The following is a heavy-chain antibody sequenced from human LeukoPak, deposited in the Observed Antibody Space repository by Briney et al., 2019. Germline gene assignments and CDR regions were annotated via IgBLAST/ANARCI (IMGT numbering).Heavy chain of an antibody. J-gene: IGHJ4*02. V-gene: IGHV3-7*01. CDR2: IKQDGSEK. CDR1: GFTFSSYW. CDR3: ARDQTEDPPSY. Sequence: PGGSLRLSFAASGFTFSSYWMSWVRQAPGKGLEWVANIKQDGSEKYYVDSVKGRFTISRDNAKNSLYLQMNSLRAEDTAVYYCARDQTEDPPSYWGQGTLVTVSS. D-gene: IGHD2-15*01.